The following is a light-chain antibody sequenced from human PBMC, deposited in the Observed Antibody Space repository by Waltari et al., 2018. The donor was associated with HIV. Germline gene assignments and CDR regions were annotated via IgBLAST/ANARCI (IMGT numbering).Light chain of an antibody. CDR1: QSVGSY. CDR2: DAS. CDR3: QQRTNWPPYS. V-gene: IGKV3-11*01. Sequence: EIVLTQSPATLSLSPGERATLSGRASQSVGSYLAWYQQKPGQAPRLLIYDASNRAPGIPARFSGSGSRTDFTLTISSLEPEDFAVYYCQQRTNWPPYSFGQGTRLEIK. J-gene: IGKJ2*03.